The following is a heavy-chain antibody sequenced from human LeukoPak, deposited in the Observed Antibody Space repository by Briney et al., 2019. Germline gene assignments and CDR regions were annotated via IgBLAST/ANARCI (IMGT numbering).Heavy chain of an antibody. J-gene: IGHJ6*03. CDR1: RYTFTSYG. Sequence: ASVNLSCKASRYTFTSYGVTWVRQAPGQGLEWVGWISGHSGDTKYAQEYQGRVTMTVDASTSTAYMELRSLTSDDTAIYYCARDHDGVAVAGRGYYYYMDVWGKGTTV. CDR2: ISGHSGDT. CDR3: ARDHDGVAVAGRGYYYYMDV. D-gene: IGHD6-19*01. V-gene: IGHV1-18*01.